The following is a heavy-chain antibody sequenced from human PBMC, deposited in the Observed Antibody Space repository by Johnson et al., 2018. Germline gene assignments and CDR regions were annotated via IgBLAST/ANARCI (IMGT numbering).Heavy chain of an antibody. Sequence: VQLQESGGGLVQPGGSLRLSCVASGFSFRTYWMHWVRQAQGKGMVWVSRINGDGSSTSYADSVKGRFTISRDNAKNTLYLQMNSLRAEDTAVYYCASLNPDNWGQGTLVTVSS. CDR2: INGDGSST. CDR3: ASLNPDN. V-gene: IGHV3-74*01. J-gene: IGHJ4*02. CDR1: GFSFRTYW.